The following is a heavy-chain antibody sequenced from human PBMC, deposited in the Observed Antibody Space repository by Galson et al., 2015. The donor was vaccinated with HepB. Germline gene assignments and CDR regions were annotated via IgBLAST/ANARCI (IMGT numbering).Heavy chain of an antibody. CDR1: GFTFSDYF. D-gene: IGHD6-19*01. Sequence: SGFTFSDYFMTWIRQAPGKGLEWVAVVSYDGNKKSSADSVKLDDGSKKDYADSVKGRFTIARDTSKNTLYLQMNSLRAEDTAVYYCAKDRERSSAWYYGLDVWGQGTTVTVSS. CDR2: VSYDGNKKSSADSVKLDDGSKK. CDR3: AKDRERSSAWYYGLDV. J-gene: IGHJ6*02. V-gene: IGHV3-30*18.